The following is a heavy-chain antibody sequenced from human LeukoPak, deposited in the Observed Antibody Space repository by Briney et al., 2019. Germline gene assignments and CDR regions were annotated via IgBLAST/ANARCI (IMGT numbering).Heavy chain of an antibody. CDR3: AKDPCSGGSCYCDY. CDR1: EFTFSSYG. CDR2: IRYDGSNK. Sequence: GGSLRLSCTASEFTFSSYGMHWVRQAPGKGLEWVAFIRYDGSNKYYADSVKGRFTISRDNSKNTLYLQMNSLRAEDTAVYYCAKDPCSGGSCYCDYWGQGTLVTVSS. V-gene: IGHV3-30*02. J-gene: IGHJ4*02. D-gene: IGHD2-15*01.